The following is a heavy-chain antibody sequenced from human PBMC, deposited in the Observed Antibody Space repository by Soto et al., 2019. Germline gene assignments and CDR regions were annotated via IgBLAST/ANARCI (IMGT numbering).Heavy chain of an antibody. J-gene: IGHJ4*02. CDR2: ISGSTTGI. CDR1: GFTFSDYY. CDR3: ARVGAVGIYYFDY. V-gene: IGHV3-11*01. D-gene: IGHD6-13*01. Sequence: QVQLVESGGGLVKPGGSLRLSCAASGFTFSDYYMAWIRQAPGRGLEWISYISGSTTGIYYADSVKGRFTISRDNDKPSLYLQMGSLRAEDTAVYYCARVGAVGIYYFDYWGQGTLVTVSS.